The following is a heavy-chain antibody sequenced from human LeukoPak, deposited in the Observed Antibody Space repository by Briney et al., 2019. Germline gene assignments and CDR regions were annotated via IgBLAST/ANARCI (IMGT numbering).Heavy chain of an antibody. CDR3: ASASPTVTSDAFDI. CDR1: GGSISSSSYY. CDR2: IYYSGST. J-gene: IGHJ3*02. Sequence: SETLSLTCTVSGGSISSSSYYWGCILLPQGKGLEWIGSIYYSGSTYYNPSLKSRVTISVDTSKNQFSLKLSSVTAADTAVYYCASASPTVTSDAFDIWGQGTMVTVSS. D-gene: IGHD4-17*01. V-gene: IGHV4-39*01.